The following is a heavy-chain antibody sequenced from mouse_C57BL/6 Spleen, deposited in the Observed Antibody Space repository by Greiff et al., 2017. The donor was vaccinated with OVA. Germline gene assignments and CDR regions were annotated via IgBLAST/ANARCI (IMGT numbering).Heavy chain of an antibody. CDR2: IDPSDSYT. V-gene: IGHV1-69*01. Sequence: VQLQQPGAELVMPGASVKLSCKASGYTFTSYWMHWVKQRPGQGLEWIGEIDPSDSYTNYNQKFKGKSTLTVDKSSSTAYMQLSSLTSEDSAVYYCAVPPMDYWGQGTSVTVSS. J-gene: IGHJ4*01. D-gene: IGHD5-1*01. CDR1: GYTFTSYW. CDR3: AVPPMDY.